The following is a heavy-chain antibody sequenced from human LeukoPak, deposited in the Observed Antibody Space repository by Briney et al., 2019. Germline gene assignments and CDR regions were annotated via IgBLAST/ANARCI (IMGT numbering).Heavy chain of an antibody. CDR1: GGSISSSSYY. CDR2: IYYSGST. CDR3: ARSGGYDYFRWAPFDP. V-gene: IGHV4-39*01. J-gene: IGHJ5*02. Sequence: SETLSLTCTVSGGSISSSSYYWGWIRQPPGKGLEWIGSIYYSGSTYYNPSLKSRVTISVDTSKNQFSLKLSSVTAADTAVYYCARSGGYDYFRWAPFDPWGQGTLVTVSS. D-gene: IGHD5-12*01.